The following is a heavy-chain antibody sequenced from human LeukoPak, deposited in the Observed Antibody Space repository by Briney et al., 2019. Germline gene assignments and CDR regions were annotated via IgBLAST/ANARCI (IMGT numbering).Heavy chain of an antibody. CDR3: ARVKRSSWYNWFDP. Sequence: AETLSLICTVSCGSISSSSYYWGWIRQPPGKGLEWIGTIYYDGSTNYNPSLKSRVTISVDTSKNQFSLKLSSVTAADTAVYYCARVKRSSWYNWFDPWGQGTLVTVSS. J-gene: IGHJ5*02. D-gene: IGHD6-13*01. V-gene: IGHV4-39*07. CDR2: IYYDGST. CDR1: CGSISSSSYY.